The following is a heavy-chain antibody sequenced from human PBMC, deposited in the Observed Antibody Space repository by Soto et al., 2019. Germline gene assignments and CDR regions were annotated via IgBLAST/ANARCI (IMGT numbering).Heavy chain of an antibody. J-gene: IGHJ4*02. CDR3: TREAGLQRMVPYD. Sequence: QVQLVQSGSEVKKPGASVNVSCKAFGYTFTRYGFSWVRQVPGQGLEWLGWISAFNGDTQYAQTMKGRLTVTTETSTTSVHMQLRRLTPADTAVYYCTREAGLQRMVPYDWGQGTLVTVS. D-gene: IGHD6-25*01. CDR2: ISAFNGDT. V-gene: IGHV1-18*04. CDR1: GYTFTRYG.